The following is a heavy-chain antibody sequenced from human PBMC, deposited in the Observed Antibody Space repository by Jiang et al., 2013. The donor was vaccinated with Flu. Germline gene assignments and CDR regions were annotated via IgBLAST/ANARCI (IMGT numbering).Heavy chain of an antibody. CDR1: GYTFSAHY. V-gene: IGHV1-2*02. J-gene: IGHJ3*02. Sequence: QSGAEVKRPGASVKVSCQASGYTFSAHYIHWVRQAPGQGLEWMGWITPYDGDTISAQKFQGRVTMTWDTSISTAYMELRGLRSDDTAIYYCARDLSDYHDSDRYYPNAFDIWGQGTMVTVSS. D-gene: IGHD3-22*01. CDR2: ITPYDGDT. CDR3: ARDLSDYHDSDRYYPNAFDI.